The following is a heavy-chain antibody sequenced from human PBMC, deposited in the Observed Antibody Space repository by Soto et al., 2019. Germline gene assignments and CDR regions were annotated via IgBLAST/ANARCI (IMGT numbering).Heavy chain of an antibody. CDR2: ISTYNGNT. J-gene: IGHJ4*02. V-gene: IGHV1-18*01. CDR1: GYTFTTYG. CDR3: ARDWSAEVLPDY. Sequence: QVQLVQSGVEVKKPGASVKVSCKASGYTFTTYGISWLRHAPGQEPEWMGWISTYNGNTQLAQKFQGRVTMTTDTSTNTAYMELRSLTSDDTAVYYCARDWSAEVLPDYWGQGTLVTVSS. D-gene: IGHD3-10*01.